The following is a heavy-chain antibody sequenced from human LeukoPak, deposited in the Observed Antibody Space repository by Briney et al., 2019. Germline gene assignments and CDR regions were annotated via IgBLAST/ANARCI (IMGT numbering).Heavy chain of an antibody. V-gene: IGHV4-38-2*01. Sequence: PSETLSLTCAVSGYSISSGYYWGWIRQPPGKGLEWIGSIYHSGSTYYNPSLKSRVTTSVDTSKNQFSLKLSSVTAADTAVYYCARRPVGLVFDYWGQGTLVTVSS. J-gene: IGHJ4*02. CDR1: GYSISSGYY. CDR2: IYHSGST. CDR3: ARRPVGLVFDY. D-gene: IGHD1-14*01.